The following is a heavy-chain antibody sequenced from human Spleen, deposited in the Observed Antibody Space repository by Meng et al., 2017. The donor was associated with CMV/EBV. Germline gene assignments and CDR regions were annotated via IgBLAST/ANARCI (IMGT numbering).Heavy chain of an antibody. CDR2: INPNSGGT. Sequence: KASGYTFTGYYMHWVRQAPGQGLEWMGWINPNSGGTNYAQKFQGRVTMTRDTSISTAYMELGRLRSDDTAVYYCARGLRNRYGVFDPWGQGTMVTVSS. J-gene: IGHJ5*02. CDR3: ARGLRNRYGVFDP. D-gene: IGHD1-14*01. V-gene: IGHV1-2*02. CDR1: GYTFTGYY.